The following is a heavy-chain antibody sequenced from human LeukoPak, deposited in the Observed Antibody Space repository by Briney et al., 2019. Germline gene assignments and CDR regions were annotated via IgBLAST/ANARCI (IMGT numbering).Heavy chain of an antibody. J-gene: IGHJ5*02. CDR3: AKNGGTRSSWYLDWFDP. D-gene: IGHD6-13*01. CDR1: GFTFSSYS. V-gene: IGHV3-21*04. CDR2: ISSSSSYI. Sequence: PGGSLRLSCAASGFTFSSYSMNWVRQAPGKGLEWVSSISSSSSYIYYADSVKGRFTISRDNSKNTLYLQMNSLRAEDTAVYYCAKNGGTRSSWYLDWFDPWGQGTLVTVSS.